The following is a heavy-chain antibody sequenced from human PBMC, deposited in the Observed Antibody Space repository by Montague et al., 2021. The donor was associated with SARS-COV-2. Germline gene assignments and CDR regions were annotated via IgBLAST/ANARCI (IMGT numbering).Heavy chain of an antibody. J-gene: IGHJ4*02. D-gene: IGHD3-10*01. Sequence: SETLSLTCTVSGDSIKFCNCYWIWMRQPAGKGLEWVGRHSSSANHNSSPSLRVRVSISIDASKNQFSLRLTSLTAADTDVYACARSRPFNLNDYKGGFDDWGQGAMVAVSS. V-gene: IGHV4-61*10. CDR2: HSSSANH. CDR1: GDSIKFCNCY. CDR3: ARSRPFNLNDYKGGFDD.